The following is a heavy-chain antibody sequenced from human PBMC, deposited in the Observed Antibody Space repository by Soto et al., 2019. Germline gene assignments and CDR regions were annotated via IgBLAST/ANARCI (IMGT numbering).Heavy chain of an antibody. Sequence: PGESLKISCKGSGYSFTSYWISWVRQMPGKGLEWMGRIDPSDSYTNYSPSFQGHVTISADKSISTAYLQWSSLKAADTAMYYCARARQYYDSEFDPWGQGTLVTVSS. CDR2: IDPSDSYT. D-gene: IGHD3-22*01. V-gene: IGHV5-10-1*01. J-gene: IGHJ5*02. CDR3: ARARQYYDSEFDP. CDR1: GYSFTSYW.